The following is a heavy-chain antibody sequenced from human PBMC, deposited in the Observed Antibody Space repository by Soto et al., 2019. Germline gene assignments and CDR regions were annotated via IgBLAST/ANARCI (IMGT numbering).Heavy chain of an antibody. J-gene: IGHJ4*02. V-gene: IGHV1-69*06. CDR3: ARVGGTGGYTYGLDY. CDR1: GGTFSSYA. Sequence: GASVKGACKASGGTFSSYAIIWVRQAPGQGLDWMGGIIPVFGTGIYAQKSQGRVTITADKSTNTAYMELSSLRSEDTAVYFCARVGGTGGYTYGLDYWGQGTLVTVSS. CDR2: IIPVFGTG. D-gene: IGHD5-18*01.